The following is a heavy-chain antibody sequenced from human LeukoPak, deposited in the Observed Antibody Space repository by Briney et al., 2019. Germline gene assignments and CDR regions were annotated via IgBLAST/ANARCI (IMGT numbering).Heavy chain of an antibody. CDR3: AKDKGRETFDY. Sequence: HPGGTLRLSCAASGFTFSSYGMSWVRQAPGKGLEWVSAISGSGGSTYYADSVKGRFTISRDNSKNTLYLQMNSLRAEDTAVYYCAKDKGRETFDYWGQGTLVTVSS. J-gene: IGHJ4*02. CDR2: ISGSGGST. CDR1: GFTFSSYG. V-gene: IGHV3-23*01.